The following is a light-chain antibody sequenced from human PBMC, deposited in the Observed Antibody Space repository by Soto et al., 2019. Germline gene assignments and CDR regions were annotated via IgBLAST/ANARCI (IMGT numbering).Light chain of an antibody. Sequence: QSVLTQPPSASGTPGQRVTISCSGSSSNIGSNTVNWYQHLPGTAPKLLIYSNNHRPSGVPDRFSGSKSGTSASLAISGLQSEDEADYYCAAWDDSLNGWVFGGGTKLTVL. CDR3: AAWDDSLNGWV. CDR2: SNN. J-gene: IGLJ3*02. V-gene: IGLV1-44*01. CDR1: SSNIGSNT.